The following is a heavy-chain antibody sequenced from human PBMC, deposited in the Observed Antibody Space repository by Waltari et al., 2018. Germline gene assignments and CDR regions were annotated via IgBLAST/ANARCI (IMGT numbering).Heavy chain of an antibody. CDR3: ARDVSGYFDY. J-gene: IGHJ4*02. V-gene: IGHV1-3*01. CDR1: GYTFTSYA. CDR2: INPGNGNT. Sequence: QVQLVQSGAEVKKPGASVKVSCKASGYTFTSYAMHWVRQAPGQRLEWMGWINPGNGNTKYSQKFQGRVTITRDTSASTAYMELSSLRSEDTAVYYCARDVSGYFDYWGQGTLVTVSS.